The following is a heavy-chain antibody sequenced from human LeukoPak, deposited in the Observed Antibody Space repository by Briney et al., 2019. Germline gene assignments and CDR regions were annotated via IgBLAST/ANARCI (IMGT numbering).Heavy chain of an antibody. D-gene: IGHD3-22*01. V-gene: IGHV1-2*02. J-gene: IGHJ4*02. Sequence: GASVKVSCKASGYTFTGYYMHWVRQAPGQGLEWMGWINPNSGGTNYAQKFQGRVTMTRDTSISTAYMELSRLRSDDTAVYYCARSESSGYYFMSWGNHEEEYFDYWGQGTLVTVSS. CDR2: INPNSGGT. CDR3: ARSESSGYYFMSWGNHEEEYFDY. CDR1: GYTFTGYY.